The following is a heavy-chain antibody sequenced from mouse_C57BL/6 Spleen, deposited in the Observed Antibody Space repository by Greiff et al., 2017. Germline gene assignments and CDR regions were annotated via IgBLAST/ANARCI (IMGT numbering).Heavy chain of an antibody. D-gene: IGHD2-4*01. CDR1: GYTFTNYW. J-gene: IGHJ2*01. CDR2: LYPGGGYT. Sequence: QVQLQQSGAELVRPGTSVKMSCKASGYTFTNYWIGWAKQRPGHGLEWIGDLYPGGGYTNYNEKFKGKATLTADKSSSTAYMQFSSLTSEDSAIYYCARSGDYGPLDYWGQGTTLTVSS. CDR3: ARSGDYGPLDY. V-gene: IGHV1-63*01.